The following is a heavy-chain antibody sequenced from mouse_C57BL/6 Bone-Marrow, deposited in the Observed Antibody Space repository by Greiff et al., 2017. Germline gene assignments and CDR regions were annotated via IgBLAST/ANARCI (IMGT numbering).Heavy chain of an antibody. CDR1: GFTFSDYG. V-gene: IGHV5-15*01. J-gene: IGHJ1*03. Sequence: EVQLVASGGGLVQPGGSLKLSCAASGFTFSDYGMAWVRQAPRTGPEWVAFISNLAYSIYYADTVTGRFTISRENAKNTLYLEMSSLRSEDTAMYYCARHATDWYFDVGGTGTTVTVSS. CDR3: ARHATDWYFDV. CDR2: ISNLAYSI.